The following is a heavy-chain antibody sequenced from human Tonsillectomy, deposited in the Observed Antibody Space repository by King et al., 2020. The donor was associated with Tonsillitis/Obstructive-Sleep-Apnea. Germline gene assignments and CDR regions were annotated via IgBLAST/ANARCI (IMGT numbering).Heavy chain of an antibody. V-gene: IGHV4-34*01. Sequence: VQLQQWGAGLLKPSETLSLTCTVYGGSFSDYYWTWIRQPPGKGLEWIGGFTPSGSTTYNPSLKSRVTISLDTSKNQFSLNLSSVSAAETAVYYCARGVLASGNRITARPHYFYYMDVWGKGTTVTVSS. J-gene: IGHJ6*03. CDR1: GGSFSDYY. CDR2: FTPSGST. D-gene: IGHD6-6*01. CDR3: ARGVLASGNRITARPHYFYYMDV.